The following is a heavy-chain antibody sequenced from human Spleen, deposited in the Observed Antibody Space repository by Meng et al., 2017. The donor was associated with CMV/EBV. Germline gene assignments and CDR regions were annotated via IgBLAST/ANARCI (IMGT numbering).Heavy chain of an antibody. V-gene: IGHV3-21*01. CDR1: GFTFSNYS. D-gene: IGHD2-21*01. CDR3: ARIRGGDNSYFDY. CDR2: ISSSSSFI. J-gene: IGHJ4*02. Sequence: GESLKISCAASGFTFSNYSMNWVRQAPGKGLEWVSSISSSSSFIYYADSVKGRFTISRDNAKNSLYLQMNSLRAEDTAVYYCARIRGGDNSYFDYWGQGTLVTVSS.